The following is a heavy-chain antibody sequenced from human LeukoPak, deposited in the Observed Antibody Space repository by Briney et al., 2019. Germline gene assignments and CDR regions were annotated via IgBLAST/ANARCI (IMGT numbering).Heavy chain of an antibody. J-gene: IGHJ6*03. Sequence: SETLSLTCTVSGGSMSGYYWSWIRQPPGKGLEWIGFIYTFGSTKYNPSLRSRVTISGDMSRRQFSLKLTSVTAADTAVYFCARQGGYCSASKCPGGFHYMDVWGKGTTVAVSS. CDR3: ARQGGYCSASKCPGGFHYMDV. V-gene: IGHV4-4*09. CDR1: GGSMSGYY. CDR2: IYTFGST. D-gene: IGHD2-15*01.